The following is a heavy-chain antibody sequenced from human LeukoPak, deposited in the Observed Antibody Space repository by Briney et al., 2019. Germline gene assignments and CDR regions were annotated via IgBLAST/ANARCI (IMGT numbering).Heavy chain of an antibody. D-gene: IGHD2-8*01. CDR3: AKDVRRCNGACT. V-gene: IGHV3-23*01. CDR1: GFSCSTYS. Sequence: GGSLRLSCAASGFSCSTYSFSWVRQAPGKGLEWVSGISASGGDTFYADSVKGRFTISRDNSKNTLSLQMNSLRVEDTAIYYCAKDVRRCNGACTWGQGTLVTVSS. CDR2: ISASGGDT. J-gene: IGHJ5*02.